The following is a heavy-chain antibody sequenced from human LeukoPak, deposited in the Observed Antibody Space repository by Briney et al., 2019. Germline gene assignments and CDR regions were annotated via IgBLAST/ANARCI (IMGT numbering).Heavy chain of an antibody. V-gene: IGHV3-7*03. Sequence: GGSLRLSCAASGFTFSSYWMNWARQAPGKGLEWVASINHNGNVNYYVDSVKGRFTISRHNAKNSLNLQMSNLRAEDTAVYFCARGGGLDVWGQGATVTVSS. CDR3: ARGGGLDV. J-gene: IGHJ6*02. CDR2: INHNGNVN. CDR1: GFTFSSYW. D-gene: IGHD3-16*01.